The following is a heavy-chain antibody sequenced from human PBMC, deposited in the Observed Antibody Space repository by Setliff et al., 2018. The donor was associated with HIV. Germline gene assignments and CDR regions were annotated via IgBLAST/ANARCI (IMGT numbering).Heavy chain of an antibody. J-gene: IGHJ3*02. CDR3: ARNPRSGYSQDDALDI. V-gene: IGHV3-7*01. CDR2: IKQDGSEK. D-gene: IGHD5-18*01. Sequence: PGGSLRLSCAASGFTFSSYWMSWVRQAPGKGLEWVANIKQDGSEKYYVDSVKGRFTISRDNAKNSLYLQMNSLRAEDTAVYYCARNPRSGYSQDDALDICGQGTMVTVSS. CDR1: GFTFSSYW.